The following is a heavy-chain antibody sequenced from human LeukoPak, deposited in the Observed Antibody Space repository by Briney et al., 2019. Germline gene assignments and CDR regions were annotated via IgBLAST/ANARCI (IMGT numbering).Heavy chain of an antibody. CDR1: GFTFSNYA. V-gene: IGHV3-69-1*02. CDR2: ISSSHDT. Sequence: GGSLRLSCAASGFTFSNYAMGWVRQAPGKGLEWVSVISSSHDTYYADSVKGRFTISRDNAKNSLYLQMNSLRAEDTAVYYCAPLSGSYFGDDAFDIWGQGTMVTVSS. D-gene: IGHD1-26*01. J-gene: IGHJ3*02. CDR3: APLSGSYFGDDAFDI.